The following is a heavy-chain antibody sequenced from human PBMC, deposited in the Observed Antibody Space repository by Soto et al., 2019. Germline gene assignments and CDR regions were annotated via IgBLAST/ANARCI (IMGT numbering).Heavy chain of an antibody. V-gene: IGHV4-30-4*01. CDR2: IYYSGRT. CDR3: ARVGGDGDYAYYLDY. J-gene: IGHJ4*02. Sequence: QVQLQESGPGMVKPSQTLSLTSTVSGGSISSGDYYWSWIRQPPGKGLEWIGYIYYSGRTYYNPALKSRVTIAVDPPKNQFSRKLSSVTAADTAVYYCARVGGDGDYAYYLDYWGQGTLDTVSS. D-gene: IGHD4-17*01. CDR1: GGSISSGDYY.